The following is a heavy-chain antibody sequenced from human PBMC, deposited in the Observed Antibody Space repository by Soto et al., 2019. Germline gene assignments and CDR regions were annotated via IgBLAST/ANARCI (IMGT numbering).Heavy chain of an antibody. Sequence: QVLLQESGPGLVQPSETLSLTCTVSGGSMNYYYWSWIRQSPGKGLEWIGYVYYSGTTYYNPSLRSRVTISIDTSQNQFSLKLRSVTAADSAIYCGARAGRSWRYFFDSWGRGTLVTVSS. J-gene: IGHJ4*02. CDR3: ARAGRSWRYFFDS. D-gene: IGHD6-13*01. CDR2: VYYSGTT. V-gene: IGHV4-59*01. CDR1: GGSMNYYY.